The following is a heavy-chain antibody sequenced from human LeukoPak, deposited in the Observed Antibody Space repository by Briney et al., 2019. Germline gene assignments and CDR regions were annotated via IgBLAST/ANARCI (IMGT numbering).Heavy chain of an antibody. D-gene: IGHD2-2*02. V-gene: IGHV4-59*01. J-gene: IGHJ4*02. Sequence: PSETLSLTCTVSGGSISSYYWSWIRQPPGKGLEWIGYIYYSGSTNYNPSLKSRVTISVDTSKNQFSLKLSSVTAADTAVYYCASLTGYCSSTSCYRGGLFDYWGQGTLVTVSS. CDR3: ASLTGYCSSTSCYRGGLFDY. CDR1: GGSISSYY. CDR2: IYYSGST.